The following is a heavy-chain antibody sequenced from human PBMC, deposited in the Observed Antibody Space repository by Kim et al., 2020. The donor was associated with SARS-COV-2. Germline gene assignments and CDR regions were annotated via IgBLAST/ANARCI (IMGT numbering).Heavy chain of an antibody. CDR2: IDPSDSYT. CDR1: GYSFTSYW. D-gene: IGHD5-12*01. V-gene: IGHV5-10-1*01. CDR3: ASSIRWLQFNFGLGYYDMDV. Sequence: GESLKIYCKGSGYSFTSYWISWVRQMPGKGLEWMGRIDPSDSYTNYSPSFQGHVTISADKSISTAYLQWSSLKASDTAMYYCASSIRWLQFNFGLGYYDMDVWVQGTTVTVSS. J-gene: IGHJ6*02.